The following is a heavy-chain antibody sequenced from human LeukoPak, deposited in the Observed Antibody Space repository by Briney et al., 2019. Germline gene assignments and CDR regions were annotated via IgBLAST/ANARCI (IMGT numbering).Heavy chain of an antibody. CDR2: IYYSGST. V-gene: IGHV4-59*11. J-gene: IGHJ6*03. D-gene: IGHD5-18*01. Sequence: SETLSLTCTVSGGSIGSHYWTWIRQTPGKGLEWIGYIYYSGSTNYNPSLKSRVTISVDTSKNQFSLKLSSVTAADTAVYYCARTTEGGYTYDYFYYYYMDVWGKGTTVTISS. CDR3: ARTTEGGYTYDYFYYYYMDV. CDR1: GGSIGSHY.